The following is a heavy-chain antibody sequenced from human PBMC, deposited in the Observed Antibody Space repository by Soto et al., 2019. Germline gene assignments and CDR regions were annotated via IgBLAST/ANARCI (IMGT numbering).Heavy chain of an antibody. CDR1: GFTFSSYG. Sequence: PGGSLRLSCSASGFTFSSYGMHWVRQAPGKGLEWVAVISYDGSNKYYADSVKGRFTISRDNSKNTLYLQMNSLRAEDTAVYYCAKQKTGMDVWGQGTTVTVS. CDR2: ISYDGSNK. CDR3: AKQKTGMDV. V-gene: IGHV3-30*18. J-gene: IGHJ6*02.